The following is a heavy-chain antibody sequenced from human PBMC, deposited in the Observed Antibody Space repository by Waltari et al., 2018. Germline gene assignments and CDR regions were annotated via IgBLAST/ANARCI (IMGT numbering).Heavy chain of an antibody. D-gene: IGHD3-3*01. CDR1: GGSLSGSH. CDR2: LNDSRLT. J-gene: IGHJ6*03. V-gene: IGHV4-34*02. CDR3: ARVFGYYYSYMDV. Sequence: QVQLPQWGAGLLKPSATLSLPCDASGGSLSGSHWTWIRQPPGKRLEWIGELNDSRLTAYNPSLVGRVTVSIDPANRLFSLRVRSVTPADTAVYDCARVFGYYYSYMDVWGKGTTVTSSS.